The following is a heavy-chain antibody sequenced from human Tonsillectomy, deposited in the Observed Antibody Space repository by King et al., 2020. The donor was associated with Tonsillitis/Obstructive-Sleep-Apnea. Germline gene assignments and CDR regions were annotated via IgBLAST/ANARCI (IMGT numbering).Heavy chain of an antibody. Sequence: QLVQSGAEVKKPGESLRISCKGSGYSFTSYWINWVRQMPGKGLEWMGRIDPSDSYTDHSPSFQGHVTISADKSISTAYLQWSSLKASDTAMYYCASAGGYYSAMDVWGHGTTVTVSS. CDR1: GYSFTSYW. CDR2: IDPSDSYT. D-gene: IGHD3-10*01. V-gene: IGHV5-10-1*03. J-gene: IGHJ6*02. CDR3: ASAGGYYSAMDV.